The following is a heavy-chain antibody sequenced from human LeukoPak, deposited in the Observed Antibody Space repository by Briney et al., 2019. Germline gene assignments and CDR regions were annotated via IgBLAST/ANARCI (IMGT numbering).Heavy chain of an antibody. CDR3: ARSGYSSGWYFDY. Sequence: SETLSLTCAVYGAPFNSDYWTWIRQPPGKGLEWIGSIYYSGSTYYNPSLKSRVTISVDTSKNQFSLKLSSVTAADTAVYYCARSGYSSGWYFDYWGQGTLVTVSS. CDR2: IYYSGST. J-gene: IGHJ4*02. V-gene: IGHV4-39*07. D-gene: IGHD6-19*01. CDR1: GAPFNSDY.